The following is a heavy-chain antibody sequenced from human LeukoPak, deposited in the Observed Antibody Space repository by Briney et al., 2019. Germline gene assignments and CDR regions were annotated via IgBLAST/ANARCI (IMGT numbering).Heavy chain of an antibody. CDR3: ARHTTSGWYQVVY. D-gene: IGHD6-19*01. CDR2: IYTSGST. J-gene: IGHJ4*02. Sequence: SETLSLTCTVSGGSISSYYWSWIRQPAGKGLEWIGRIYTSGSTNYNPSLKSRVIISVDTSKNQFSLKLSSVTAADTAVYYCARHTTSGWYQVVYWGQGTLVTVSS. V-gene: IGHV4-4*07. CDR1: GGSISSYY.